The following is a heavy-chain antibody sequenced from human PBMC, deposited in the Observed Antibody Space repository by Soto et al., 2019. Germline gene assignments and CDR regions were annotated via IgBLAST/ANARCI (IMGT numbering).Heavy chain of an antibody. V-gene: IGHV3-20*01. D-gene: IGHD1-1*01. CDR3: ARKPHWQYWYFDL. CDR1: GFAFQNHR. CDR2: ISGSGVNA. Sequence: EVQLVESGGSVIRPGGSLRLSCAASGFAFQNHRMACGRQVPGKGLEWVAGISGSGVNAGYADSVTGRFTSSRDNGDNSLYLEINNLGVEDTALYHCARKPHWQYWYFDLWGRGTLVTVSS. J-gene: IGHJ2*01.